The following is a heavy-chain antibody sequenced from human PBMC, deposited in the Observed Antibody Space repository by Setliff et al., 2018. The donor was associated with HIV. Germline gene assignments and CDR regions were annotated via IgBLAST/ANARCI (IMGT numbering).Heavy chain of an antibody. Sequence: SETLSLTCTVSGGSTTSSTYYWGWIRQPPGRGLEWIVSVSYTGRTYYNPSLKSRVTISIDTSRNQFSLNLSSVTAAGTAVYYCVRHNPTVVTDGYDIWGQGTKVTVSS. CDR1: GGSTTSSTYY. V-gene: IGHV4-39*01. J-gene: IGHJ3*02. CDR3: VRHNPTVVTDGYDI. D-gene: IGHD2-21*02. CDR2: VSYTGRT.